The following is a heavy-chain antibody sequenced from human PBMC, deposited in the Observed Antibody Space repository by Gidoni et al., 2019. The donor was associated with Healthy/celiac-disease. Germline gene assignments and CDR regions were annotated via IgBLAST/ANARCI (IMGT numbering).Heavy chain of an antibody. CDR2: ISSSSSYT. CDR3: ARFQTTVGYFDY. D-gene: IGHD4-17*01. CDR1: GFTFSDYY. Sequence: QVQLVESGGGLVKTGGSLRISCAASGFTFSDYYMSWIRQAPGKGLEWVSYISSSSSYTNYADSVKGRFTISRDNAKNSLYLQMNSLRAEDTAVYYCARFQTTVGYFDYWGQGTLVTVSS. V-gene: IGHV3-11*06. J-gene: IGHJ4*02.